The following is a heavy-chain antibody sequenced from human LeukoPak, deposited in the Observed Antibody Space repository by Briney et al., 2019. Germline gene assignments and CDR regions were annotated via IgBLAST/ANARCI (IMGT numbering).Heavy chain of an antibody. V-gene: IGHV7-4-1*02. J-gene: IGHJ5*02. D-gene: IGHD6-13*01. CDR2: INTNTGNP. CDR3: ARGGGGIAAAGTWYNWFDP. CDR1: GYTFTSYA. Sequence: ASVKVSCKASGYTFTSYAMNWVRQAPGQGLEWMGWINTNTGNPTYAQGFTGRFVFSLDTSVSTAYLQISSLKAEDTAVYYCARGGGGIAAAGTWYNWFDPWGQGTLVTVSS.